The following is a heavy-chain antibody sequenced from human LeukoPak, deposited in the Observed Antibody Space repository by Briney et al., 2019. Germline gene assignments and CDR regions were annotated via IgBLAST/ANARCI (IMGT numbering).Heavy chain of an antibody. CDR2: MNPNGGNT. CDR3: ARRHPRYSSRSVGFDH. J-gene: IGHJ5*02. Sequence: ASVTLSCKASGYTFTSYDINWVRQAAGQGLEWMGWMNPNGGNTVYAQKFQGRVTITSNTSISTAYMELSSLRSEDTAVYYCARRHPRYSSRSVGFDHWGQGTLVTVSS. D-gene: IGHD6-13*01. CDR1: GYTFTSYD. V-gene: IGHV1-8*03.